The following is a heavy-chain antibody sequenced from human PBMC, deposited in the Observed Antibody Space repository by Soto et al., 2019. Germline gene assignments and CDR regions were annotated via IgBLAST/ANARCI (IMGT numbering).Heavy chain of an antibody. J-gene: IGHJ5*02. V-gene: IGHV1-2*02. D-gene: IGHD2-15*01. Sequence: QVQPVQSVAEVKKPGASVKISCKASGHTFTGYYIHWVRQSPGQGLEWMGWINHNSGGTDYGQKFQGRVTMTSDTSISQVYMELTRLRSADTAGYYCARGKAIAAEIYDWFDPWCQGTLVTVSS. CDR2: INHNSGGT. CDR3: ARGKAIAAEIYDWFDP. CDR1: GHTFTGYY.